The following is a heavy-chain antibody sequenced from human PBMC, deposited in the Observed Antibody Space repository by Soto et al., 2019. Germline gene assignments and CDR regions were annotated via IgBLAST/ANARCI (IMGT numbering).Heavy chain of an antibody. Sequence: QVQLVQSGGEVXXPGASVKVSCKASGYIFNSFGISWVRQAPGQGLEWMGWISAYTGNTKYAQNFQGRVTMTTDTSTSTAYMELRSLRSDDTAVYYCARRWTTGEIDYWGQGTLVTVSS. CDR3: ARRWTTGEIDY. CDR1: GYIFNSFG. J-gene: IGHJ4*02. V-gene: IGHV1-18*01. CDR2: ISAYTGNT. D-gene: IGHD4-17*01.